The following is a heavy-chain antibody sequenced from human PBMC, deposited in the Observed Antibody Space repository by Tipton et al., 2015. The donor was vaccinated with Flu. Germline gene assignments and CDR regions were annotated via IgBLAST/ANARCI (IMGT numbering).Heavy chain of an antibody. CDR1: GGTFSSYA. Sequence: LVQSGPEVKKPGSSVKVSCKASGGTFSSYAISWVRQAPGQGLEWMGRIIPIFGTANYAQKFQGRVTITADESTSTAYMELSSLRSEDTAVYYCARGPDIVVVPAAMGWFDPWGQGTLVTVSS. J-gene: IGHJ5*02. CDR2: IIPIFGTA. CDR3: ARGPDIVVVPAAMGWFDP. V-gene: IGHV1-69*15. D-gene: IGHD2-2*01.